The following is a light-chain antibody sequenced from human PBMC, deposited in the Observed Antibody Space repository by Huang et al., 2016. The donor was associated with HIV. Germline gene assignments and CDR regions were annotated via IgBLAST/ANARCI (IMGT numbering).Light chain of an antibody. CDR2: AAS. CDR3: QQSYSSPRT. CDR1: PNINNY. V-gene: IGKV1-39*01. Sequence: DIQMTQSPSSLSASVGDRVTIICRASPNINNYLNWYQQKPGKAPNFLIYAASNLQGVVPARFSGGGSGTNFTLAISNLQPEDLAIYYCQQSYSSPRTFGPGTKVEIK. J-gene: IGKJ3*01.